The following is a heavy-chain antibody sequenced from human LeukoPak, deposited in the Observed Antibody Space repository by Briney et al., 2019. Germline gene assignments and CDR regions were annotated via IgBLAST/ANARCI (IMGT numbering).Heavy chain of an antibody. Sequence: ASVKVSCKASGYTFTGYYMHWVRQAPGQGLEWMGIINPSGGSASYAQKFQGRVTMTRDMSTSTVYMELSSLRSEDTAVYYCARAYSGSYYPGYWGQGTLVTVSS. D-gene: IGHD1-26*01. CDR2: INPSGGSA. CDR1: GYTFTGYY. CDR3: ARAYSGSYYPGY. V-gene: IGHV1-46*01. J-gene: IGHJ4*02.